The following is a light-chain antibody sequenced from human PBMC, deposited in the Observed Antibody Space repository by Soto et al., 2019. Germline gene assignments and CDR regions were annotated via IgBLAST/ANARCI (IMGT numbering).Light chain of an antibody. CDR1: NSNFAGYIR. J-gene: IGLJ3*02. CDR3: CSSPGDFTWV. CDR2: NVN. Sequence: QSALTQPRSVSESPGQSVTISCTGTNSNFAGYIRVSWFQQHPGKAPKLLIYNVNERPSGVPDRFSGSKSGNTASLTISGLQADDEADYYCCSSPGDFTWVFGGGTKVTVL. V-gene: IGLV2-11*01.